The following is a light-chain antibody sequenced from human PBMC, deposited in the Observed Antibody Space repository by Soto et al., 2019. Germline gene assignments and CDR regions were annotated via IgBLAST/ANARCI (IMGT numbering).Light chain of an antibody. Sequence: QTVVTQEPSFSVSPGGTVTLTCGLSSGSVSPTYYPSWYQQTPGQAPRTLIYSTNTRSSGVPDRFSGSILGNKAALTITGAQADDESDYYCVLYVGSGIVVFGGGTKLTVL. V-gene: IGLV8-61*01. CDR3: VLYVGSGIVV. CDR1: SGSVSPTYY. CDR2: STN. J-gene: IGLJ2*01.